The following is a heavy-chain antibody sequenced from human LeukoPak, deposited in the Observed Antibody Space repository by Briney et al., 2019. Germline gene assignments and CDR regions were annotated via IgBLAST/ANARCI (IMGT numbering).Heavy chain of an antibody. CDR3: ARDRVPFYSSTFKDYYFHHGLDV. CDR1: GYTFTGHY. CDR2: INPNNGGT. D-gene: IGHD6-13*01. Sequence: ASVKVSCKASGYTFTGHYIHWVRQAPGQGLEWMAWINPNNGGTSYAQKFQGRVSVTRDTSISTVYMELSRLRSDDTALYYCARDRVPFYSSTFKDYYFHHGLDVWGQGTTVTVSS. V-gene: IGHV1-2*02. J-gene: IGHJ6*02.